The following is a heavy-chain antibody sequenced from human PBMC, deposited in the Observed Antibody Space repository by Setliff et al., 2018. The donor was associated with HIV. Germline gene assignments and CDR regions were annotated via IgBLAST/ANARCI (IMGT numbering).Heavy chain of an antibody. D-gene: IGHD5-12*01. V-gene: IGHV1-24*01. CDR3: ARDAPEPSYGGSQVY. J-gene: IGHJ4*02. CDR2: FDPQYDKT. Sequence: ASVKVSCKASGYTLTELSIHWVRQAPGKGLEWMGGFDPQYDKTFYAQKLQGRVTMTTDTSTSTAYMELRSLRSDDTAVYYCARDAPEPSYGGSQVYWGQGTLVTVSS. CDR1: GYTLTELS.